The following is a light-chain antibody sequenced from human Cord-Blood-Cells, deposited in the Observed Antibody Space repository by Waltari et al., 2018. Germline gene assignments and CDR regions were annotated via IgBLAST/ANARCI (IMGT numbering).Light chain of an antibody. Sequence: QSAPTHPPSPSAPPGQRCTISYSGPPPQNRSKYAYGNQRHPGTAPKLLIYRNNQRPSGVPDRFSGSKSGTSASLAISGLRSEDEADYYCAAWDDSLSGPGVFGGGTKLTVL. CDR1: PPQNRSKY. CDR3: AAWDDSLSGPGV. CDR2: RNN. V-gene: IGLV1-47*01. J-gene: IGLJ3*02.